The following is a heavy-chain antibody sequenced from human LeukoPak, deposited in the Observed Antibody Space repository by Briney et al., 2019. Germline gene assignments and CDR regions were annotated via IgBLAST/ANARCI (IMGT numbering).Heavy chain of an antibody. CDR3: ARWSVAGQYTPHYYYYGMDV. J-gene: IGHJ6*02. V-gene: IGHV1-3*01. Sequence: ASVKVSCTASGYTFTSYAMHWVRQAPGQRLEWMGWINAGNGNTKYSQKFQGRVTITRDTSASTAYMELSSLRSEDTAVYYCARWSVAGQYTPHYYYYGMDVWGQGTTVTVSS. CDR1: GYTFTSYA. D-gene: IGHD6-19*01. CDR2: INAGNGNT.